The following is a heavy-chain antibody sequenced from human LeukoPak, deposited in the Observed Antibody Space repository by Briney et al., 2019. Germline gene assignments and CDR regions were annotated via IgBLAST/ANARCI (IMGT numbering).Heavy chain of an antibody. CDR1: GDSISSYY. J-gene: IGHJ4*02. CDR3: ARSLVDTAMATPLGPDY. V-gene: IGHV4-59*01. CDR2: IYYSGST. Sequence: SETLSLTCTVSGDSISSYYWSWIRQPPGKGLEWIGYIYYSGSTNYNPSLKSRVTISVDTSKNQFSLKLSSVTAADTAVYYCARSLVDTAMATPLGPDYWGQGTLVTVSS. D-gene: IGHD5-18*01.